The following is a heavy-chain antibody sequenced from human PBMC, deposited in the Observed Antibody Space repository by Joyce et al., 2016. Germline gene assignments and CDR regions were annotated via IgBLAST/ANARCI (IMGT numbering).Heavy chain of an antibody. D-gene: IGHD7-27*01. CDR2: MTPNSGNT. J-gene: IGHJ4*02. CDR3: ARNKYGTGDFDF. Sequence: QVQLVQSGAEVKKPGASVKVSCKASGYTFTNFDINWVRQAPGQGLEWLGWMTPNSGNTGYAQNFQGRVTMTRDTSISTAYMELNSLRSEDTAVYFCARNKYGTGDFDFWGQGTPVTVSS. V-gene: IGHV1-8*01. CDR1: GYTFTNFD.